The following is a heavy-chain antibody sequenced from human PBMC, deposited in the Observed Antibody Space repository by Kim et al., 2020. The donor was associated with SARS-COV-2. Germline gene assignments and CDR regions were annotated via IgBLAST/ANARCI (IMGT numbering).Heavy chain of an antibody. D-gene: IGHD2-21*02. CDR3: ARAEVVTAIKYYFDY. CDR2: INHSGST. CDR1: GGSFSGYY. V-gene: IGHV4-34*01. J-gene: IGHJ4*02. Sequence: SETLSLTCAVYGGSFSGYYWSWIRQPPGKGLEWIGEINHSGSTNYNPSLKSRVTISVDTSKNQFSLKLSSVTAADTAVYYCARAEVVTAIKYYFDYWGQGTLVTVSS.